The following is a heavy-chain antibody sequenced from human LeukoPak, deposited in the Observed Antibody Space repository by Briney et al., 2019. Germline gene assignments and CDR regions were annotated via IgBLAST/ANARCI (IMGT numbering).Heavy chain of an antibody. CDR3: ARGPLRRFLEWLPSSYFDY. J-gene: IGHJ4*02. CDR2: IYYSGST. CDR1: GGSISSYY. V-gene: IGHV4-59*12. D-gene: IGHD3-3*01. Sequence: SETLSLTCTVSGGSISSYYWSWIRQPPGKGLEWIGYIYYSGSTNYNPSLKSRVTISVDTSKNQFSLKLSSVTAADTAVYYCARGPLRRFLEWLPSSYFDYWGQGTLVTVSS.